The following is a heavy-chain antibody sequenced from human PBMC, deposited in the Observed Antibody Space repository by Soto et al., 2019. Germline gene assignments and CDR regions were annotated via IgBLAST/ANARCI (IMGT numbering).Heavy chain of an antibody. V-gene: IGHV4-39*01. CDR3: ARDYYDSSDYTTNWFDP. CDR1: GGSISNSRYY. J-gene: IGHJ5*02. CDR2: IYHTGNT. Sequence: PSETLSLTCTVYGGSISNSRYYWAWIRQPPGKGLEWIGSIYHTGNTYYNPSLRSRVTISVDTSKNQFSLKLTSVTAADTAVYYCARDYYDSSDYTTNWFDPWGQGTLVTVS. D-gene: IGHD3-22*01.